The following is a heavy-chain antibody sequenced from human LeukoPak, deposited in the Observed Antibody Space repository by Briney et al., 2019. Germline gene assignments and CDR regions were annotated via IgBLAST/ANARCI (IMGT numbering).Heavy chain of an antibody. D-gene: IGHD6-13*01. CDR1: GGSISSGGYS. Sequence: ETLSLTCTVSGGSISSGGYSWSWIRQHPGKGLEWVSAISGSGGSAYYADSVKGRFTISRDNSKNTLYLQMNSLRAEDTAVYYCAKSAGQQLVPLYFDYWGQGTLVTVSS. CDR2: ISGSGGSA. V-gene: IGHV3-23*01. J-gene: IGHJ4*02. CDR3: AKSAGQQLVPLYFDY.